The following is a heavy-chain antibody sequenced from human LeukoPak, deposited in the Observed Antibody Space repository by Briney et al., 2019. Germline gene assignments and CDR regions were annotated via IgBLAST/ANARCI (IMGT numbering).Heavy chain of an antibody. CDR3: ARVHIAAAGPSYYYYYGMDV. Sequence: ASVKVSCKASGYTFTRYDINWVRQATGQGLEWMGWMNPNSGNTGYAQKFQGRVTMTRNTSISTAYMELSSLRSEDTAVYYCARVHIAAAGPSYYYYYGMDVWGQGTTVTVSS. V-gene: IGHV1-8*01. J-gene: IGHJ6*02. D-gene: IGHD6-13*01. CDR1: GYTFTRYD. CDR2: MNPNSGNT.